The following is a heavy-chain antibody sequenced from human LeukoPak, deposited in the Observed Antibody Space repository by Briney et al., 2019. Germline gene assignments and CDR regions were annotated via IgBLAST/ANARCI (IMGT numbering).Heavy chain of an antibody. J-gene: IGHJ4*02. CDR2: IYYSGST. Sequence: SETLSLTCTVSGGSISSYYWSWIRQPPGKGLQWIGYIYYSGSTNYNPSLKSRVTISVDTSKNQFSLRLSSVTAADTAVYYCARGNRGSGFDYWGQGTLVTVSS. CDR3: ARGNRGSGFDY. V-gene: IGHV4-59*01. D-gene: IGHD1-14*01. CDR1: GGSISSYY.